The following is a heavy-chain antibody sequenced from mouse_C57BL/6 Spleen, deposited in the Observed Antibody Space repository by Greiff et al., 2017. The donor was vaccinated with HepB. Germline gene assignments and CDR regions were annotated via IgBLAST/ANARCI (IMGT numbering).Heavy chain of an antibody. V-gene: IGHV5-17*01. CDR2: ISSGSSTI. CDR3: ARGGLMDY. CDR1: GFTFSDYG. Sequence: VQLKESGGGLVKPGGSLKLSWAASGFTFSDYGMHWVRQAPEKGLEWVAYISSGSSTIYYADTVKGRFTISRDNAKNTLFLQMTSLRSEDTAMYYCARGGLMDYWGQGTSVTVSS. J-gene: IGHJ4*01.